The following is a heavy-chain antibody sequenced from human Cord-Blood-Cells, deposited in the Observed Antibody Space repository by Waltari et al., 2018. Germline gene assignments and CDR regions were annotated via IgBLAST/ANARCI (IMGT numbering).Heavy chain of an antibody. CDR1: GGSISSGGYY. Sequence: QVQLQESGPGLVKPSQTLSLTCTVSGGSISSGGYYWSWIRPHPGKGLEWIGYIYYSGSTYYNPSLKSRVTISVDTSKNQFSLKLSSVTAADTAVYYCARGVVVPAAPYYFDYWGQGTLVTVSS. CDR2: IYYSGST. D-gene: IGHD2-2*01. CDR3: ARGVVVPAAPYYFDY. J-gene: IGHJ4*02. V-gene: IGHV4-31*03.